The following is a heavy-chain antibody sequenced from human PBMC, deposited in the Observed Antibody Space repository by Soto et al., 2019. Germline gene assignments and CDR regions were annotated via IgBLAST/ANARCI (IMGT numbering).Heavy chain of an antibody. V-gene: IGHV1-18*01. CDR1: GYIFANYG. CDR3: ARDEVPAANWLDR. CDR2: ISGYNGNT. D-gene: IGHD2-2*01. J-gene: IGHJ5*02. Sequence: QVQLVQSGAEVKKPGASVKVSCKASGYIFANYGITWVRQAPGQGLEWMGWISGYNGNTKYAQNLQGRVPMTSDTSTPTAYMELRHLRSDDTAVYYCARDEVPAANWLDRWGQGTLVTVSS.